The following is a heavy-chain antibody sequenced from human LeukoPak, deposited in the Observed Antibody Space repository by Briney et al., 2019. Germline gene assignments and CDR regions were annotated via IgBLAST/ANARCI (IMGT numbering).Heavy chain of an antibody. Sequence: SVKVSCKASGGTFSSYAISWVRQAPGQGLEWMGGIIPIFGTANYAQKFQGRVTITADESTSTAYMELSSLRSEDTAVYYCARGLEIVVVPAAIEPDYYYYYYMDVWGKGTTVTVSS. J-gene: IGHJ6*03. CDR2: IIPIFGTA. CDR3: ARGLEIVVVPAAIEPDYYYYYYMDV. CDR1: GGTFSSYA. V-gene: IGHV1-69*13. D-gene: IGHD2-2*03.